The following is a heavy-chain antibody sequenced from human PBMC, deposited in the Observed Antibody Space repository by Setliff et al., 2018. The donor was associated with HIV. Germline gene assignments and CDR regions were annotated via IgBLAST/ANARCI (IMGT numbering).Heavy chain of an antibody. J-gene: IGHJ6*02. Sequence: PGGSLRLSCVASGFTFNNAWMNWVRQAPGKGLEWLGRIKKSSDGGKTDDASPVKGRFTISRDDSKNTLYSQMNSLKTEDTGVYFCATDNGPSYSMDIWGQGTTVTVSS. CDR2: IKKSSDGGKT. CDR1: GFTFNNAW. V-gene: IGHV3-15*01. D-gene: IGHD2-21*01. CDR3: ATDNGPSYSMDI.